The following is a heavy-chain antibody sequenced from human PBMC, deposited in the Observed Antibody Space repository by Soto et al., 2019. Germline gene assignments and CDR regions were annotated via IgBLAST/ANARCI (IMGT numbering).Heavy chain of an antibody. CDR3: ARVARGDQGLDY. Sequence: GGSLRLSCAASGFTFSSYSMNWVRQAPGKGLEWVSSISSSSSYRYYADSVKGRFTISRDNSKNTLYLQMNSLRAEDTAVYYCARVARGDQGLDYWGQGTLVTVSS. V-gene: IGHV3-21*01. CDR1: GFTFSSYS. CDR2: ISSSSSYR. J-gene: IGHJ4*02. D-gene: IGHD2-21*02.